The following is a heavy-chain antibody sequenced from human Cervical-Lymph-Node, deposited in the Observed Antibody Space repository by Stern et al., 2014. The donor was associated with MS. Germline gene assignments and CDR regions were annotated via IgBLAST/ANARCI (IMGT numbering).Heavy chain of an antibody. V-gene: IGHV4-59*01. CDR2: IYQDGST. CDR1: GGSFNNYY. J-gene: IGHJ5*02. CDR3: ARVDDCSGGTCFSTSWFDP. Sequence: QLQLQEPGPGLVKPSETLSLTCTVSGGSFNNYYWSWIRQPPGKGLEWIGYIYQDGSTKYNPSLKSRVTISLPTSKKQFSLRLTSVTAADTAVYYCARVDDCSGGTCFSTSWFDPWGQGTLVTVSS. D-gene: IGHD2-15*01.